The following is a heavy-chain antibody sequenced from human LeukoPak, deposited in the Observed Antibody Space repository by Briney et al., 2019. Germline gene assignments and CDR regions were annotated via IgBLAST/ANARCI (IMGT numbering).Heavy chain of an antibody. CDR2: IYYSGST. D-gene: IGHD6-19*01. Sequence: SETLSLTCTVSGGSISSSSYYWGWIRQPPGKGLGWIGSIYYSGSTYYNPSLKSRVTISVDTSKNQFSLKLSSVTAADTAVYYCAREEGIVYIAVAGTGFDYWGQGTLVTVSS. CDR3: AREEGIVYIAVAGTGFDY. CDR1: GGSISSSSYY. J-gene: IGHJ4*02. V-gene: IGHV4-39*07.